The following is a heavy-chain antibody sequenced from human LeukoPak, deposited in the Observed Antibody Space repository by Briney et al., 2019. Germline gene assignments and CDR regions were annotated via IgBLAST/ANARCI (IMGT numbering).Heavy chain of an antibody. V-gene: IGHV3-20*04. CDR2: INWNGGST. D-gene: IGHD3-22*01. Sequence: LPGGSLRLSCAASGFTFDDYGMSWVRQAPGKGLEWVSGINWNGGSTGYADSAKGRFTISRDNAKNSLYLQMNSLRAEDTALYYCAGEGSITMIVVVQYYFDYWGQGTLVTVSS. CDR3: AGEGSITMIVVVQYYFDY. J-gene: IGHJ4*02. CDR1: GFTFDDYG.